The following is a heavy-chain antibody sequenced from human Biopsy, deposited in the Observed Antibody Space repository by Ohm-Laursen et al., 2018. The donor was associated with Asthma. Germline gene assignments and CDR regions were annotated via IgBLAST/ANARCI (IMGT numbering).Heavy chain of an antibody. CDR1: GFTFGSYG. D-gene: IGHD3-10*01. V-gene: IGHV3-33*01. CDR2: IWFDGSNK. Sequence: SLRLSCAASGFTFGSYGLHWVRQAPGKGLEWVADIWFDGSNKHYADSVKGRFTISRDNSKNSLYLQMNSLGPEDTAVYYCARDMGAGPNQPPSGSGSSHLYGMDVWGQGTTVTVSS. J-gene: IGHJ6*02. CDR3: ARDMGAGPNQPPSGSGSSHLYGMDV.